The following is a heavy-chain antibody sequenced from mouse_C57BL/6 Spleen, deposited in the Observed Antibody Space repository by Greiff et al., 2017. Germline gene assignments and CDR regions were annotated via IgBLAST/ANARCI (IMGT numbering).Heavy chain of an antibody. V-gene: IGHV1-15*01. D-gene: IGHD1-1*01. CDR1: GYTFTDYE. J-gene: IGHJ2*01. CDR3: TRSPTVVADYFDY. CDR2: IDPETGGT. Sequence: VKLQESGAELVRPGASVTLSCKASGYTFTDYEMHWVKQTPVHGLEWIGAIDPETGGTAYNQKFKGKALLTADKSSSTAYMELRSLTSEDSAVYYCTRSPTVVADYFDYWGQGTTLTVSS.